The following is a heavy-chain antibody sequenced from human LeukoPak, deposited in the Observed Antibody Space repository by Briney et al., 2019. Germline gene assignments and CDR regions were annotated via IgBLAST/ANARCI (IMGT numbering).Heavy chain of an antibody. J-gene: IGHJ4*02. CDR3: ARGSAGTGS. CDR1: GYSSSSGYY. CDR2: IYHSGST. Sequence: SETLSLTCTVSGYSSSSGYYGGWIRQPPGKGLEWIGSIYHSGSTYYNPSLKSRVTISVDTSKNQFSLKLSSVTAADTAVYYCARGSAGTGSWGQGTLVTVSS. V-gene: IGHV4-38-2*02. D-gene: IGHD6-13*01.